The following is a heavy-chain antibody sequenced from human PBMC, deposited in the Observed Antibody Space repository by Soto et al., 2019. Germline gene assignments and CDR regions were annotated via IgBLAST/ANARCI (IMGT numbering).Heavy chain of an antibody. CDR3: ARVLGGDPYYYYYYMDV. CDR1: GGSISSYY. CDR2: IYYSGST. D-gene: IGHD2-8*02. V-gene: IGHV4-59*01. Sequence: PSETLSLTCTVSGGSISSYYWSWIRQPPGKGLEWIGYIYYSGSTNYNPSLKSRVTISVDTSKNQFSLKLSSVTAADTAVYYCARVLGGDPYYYYYYMDVWGKGTTVTVS. J-gene: IGHJ6*03.